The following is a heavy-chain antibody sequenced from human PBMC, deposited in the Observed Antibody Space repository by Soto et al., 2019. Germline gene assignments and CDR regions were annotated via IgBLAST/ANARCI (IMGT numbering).Heavy chain of an antibody. CDR3: ARDRARIAAAGTFDY. Sequence: PGGSLRLSCAASGFTFSSYAMHWVRQAPGKGLERVAVISYDGSNKYYADSVKGRFTISRDNSKNTLYLQMNSLRAEDTAVYYCARDRARIAAAGTFDYWGQGTLVTVSS. D-gene: IGHD6-13*01. CDR1: GFTFSSYA. J-gene: IGHJ4*02. V-gene: IGHV3-30-3*01. CDR2: ISYDGSNK.